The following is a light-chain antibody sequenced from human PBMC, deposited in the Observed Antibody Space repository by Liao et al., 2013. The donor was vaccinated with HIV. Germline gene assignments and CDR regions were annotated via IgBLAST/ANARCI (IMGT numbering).Light chain of an antibody. CDR2: QDS. V-gene: IGLV3-1*01. Sequence: SYELTQSPSVSVSPGQTATITCSGDKLGDKYGCWYQQKPGQSPVLVIFQDSKRPSGIPERFSGSNSGNTATLTISGTQAMDEADYYCQAWDSTIAYVFGTGTKVSVL. CDR1: KLGDKY. CDR3: QAWDSTIAYV. J-gene: IGLJ1*01.